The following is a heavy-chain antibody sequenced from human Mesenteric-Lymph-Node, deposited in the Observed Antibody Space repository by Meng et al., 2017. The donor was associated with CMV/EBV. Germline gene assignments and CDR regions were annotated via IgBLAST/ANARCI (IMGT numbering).Heavy chain of an antibody. D-gene: IGHD5-12*01. CDR1: GGSISSYY. V-gene: IGHV4-59*01. Sequence: SETLSLTCTVSGGSISSYYWSWIRQPPGKGLEWIGYIYYNESTSYNPSLKSRVTISVDTSKNQFSLKLSSVTAADTAVYYCARDSGYDTFPYYYYYGMDVWGQGTTVTVSS. CDR2: IYYNEST. J-gene: IGHJ6*02. CDR3: ARDSGYDTFPYYYYYGMDV.